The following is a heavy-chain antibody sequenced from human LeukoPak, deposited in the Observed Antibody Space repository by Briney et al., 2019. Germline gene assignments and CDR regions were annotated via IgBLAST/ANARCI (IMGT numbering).Heavy chain of an antibody. CDR1: GYTFTSYD. D-gene: IGHD2-15*01. J-gene: IGHJ4*02. Sequence: ASVKVSCNASGYTFTSYDINWVRQAPGQGLEWMGWMNSNSGNTGYAQKFQGRLTITRITSISTAYMELSSLRSEDTAVYYCARGASRSFDYWGQGTLVTVSS. CDR2: MNSNSGNT. CDR3: ARGASRSFDY. V-gene: IGHV1-8*03.